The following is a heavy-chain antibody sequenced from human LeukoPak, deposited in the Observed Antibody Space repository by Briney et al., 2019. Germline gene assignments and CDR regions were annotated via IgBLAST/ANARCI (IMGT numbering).Heavy chain of an antibody. V-gene: IGHV4-59*01. Sequence: PSETLSLICTVSGGSISSYYWSWIRHPPGKGLEWIGYIYYSGSTNYNPSLKSRVTISVDTSKDQFSLKLSSVTAADTAVYYCARVGYCSSTSCYTGYYYMDVWGKGTTVTASS. CDR3: ARVGYCSSTSCYTGYYYMDV. CDR2: IYYSGST. D-gene: IGHD2-2*02. J-gene: IGHJ6*03. CDR1: GGSISSYY.